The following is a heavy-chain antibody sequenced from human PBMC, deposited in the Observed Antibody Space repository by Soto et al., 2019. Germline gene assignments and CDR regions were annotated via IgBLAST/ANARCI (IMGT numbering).Heavy chain of an antibody. CDR3: ARLSPYCSSTSCYAEYFQH. J-gene: IGHJ1*01. CDR2: INHSGST. V-gene: IGHV4-34*01. CDR1: GGSFSGYY. D-gene: IGHD2-2*01. Sequence: PSETLSLTCAVYGGSFSGYYWSWIRQPPGKGLEWIGEINHSGSTNYNPSLKSRVTISVDTSKNQFSLKLSSVTAADTAVYYCARLSPYCSSTSCYAEYFQHWGQGTLVTVSS.